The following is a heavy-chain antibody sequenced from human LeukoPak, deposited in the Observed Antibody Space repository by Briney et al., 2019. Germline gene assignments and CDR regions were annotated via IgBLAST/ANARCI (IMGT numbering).Heavy chain of an antibody. D-gene: IGHD5-24*01. CDR2: ISYDGSNK. J-gene: IGHJ4*02. Sequence: PGGSLRLSCAASGFTFSSYGMHWVRQAPGKGLEWVAVISYDGSNKYYADSVKGRFTISRDNSKKTLYLQMNSLRAEDTAVYYCARGCRDGYNWYFDYWGQGTLVTVSS. CDR3: ARGCRDGYNWYFDY. V-gene: IGHV3-30*03. CDR1: GFTFSSYG.